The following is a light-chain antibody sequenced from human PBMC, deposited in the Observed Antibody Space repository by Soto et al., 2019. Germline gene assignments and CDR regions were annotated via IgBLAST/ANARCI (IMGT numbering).Light chain of an antibody. CDR3: RSYGGSNTVV. CDR2: EVG. Sequence: QSALTQPPSASGSPGQSVTISCTGSSSDVVGYNYVSWNQQHPGKAPKLMIYEVGNRPSGVPDRLSGSNSGNTASLTVSGLQAEDEADYYCRSYGGSNTVVLGGGTQLTLL. V-gene: IGLV2-8*01. CDR1: SSDVVGYNY. J-gene: IGLJ2*01.